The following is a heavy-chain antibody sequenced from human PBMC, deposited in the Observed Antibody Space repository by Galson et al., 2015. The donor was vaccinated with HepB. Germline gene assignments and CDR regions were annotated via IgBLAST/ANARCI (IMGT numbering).Heavy chain of an antibody. Sequence: TLSLTCAVSGGSISSGGYSWSWIRQPPGKGLEWIGYIYHSGSTYYNPSLKSRVTISVDRSKNQFSLKLSSVTAADTAVYYCARGSKEAAAGHLDYWGQGTLVTVSS. CDR2: IYHSGST. D-gene: IGHD6-13*01. J-gene: IGHJ4*02. CDR1: GGSISSGGYS. V-gene: IGHV4-30-2*01. CDR3: ARGSKEAAAGHLDY.